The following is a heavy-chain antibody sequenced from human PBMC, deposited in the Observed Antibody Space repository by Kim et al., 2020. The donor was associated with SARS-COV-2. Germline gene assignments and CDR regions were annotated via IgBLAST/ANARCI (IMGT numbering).Heavy chain of an antibody. CDR2: IYYSGST. Sequence: SETLSLTCTVSGGSISSSSYYWGWIRQPPGKGLEWIGSIYYSGSTYYNPSLKSRVTISVDTSKNQFSLKLSSVTAADTAVYYCAGGESPVNYYDSSARGWFDPWGQGTLVTVSS. D-gene: IGHD3-22*01. J-gene: IGHJ5*02. CDR1: GGSISSSSYY. CDR3: AGGESPVNYYDSSARGWFDP. V-gene: IGHV4-39*01.